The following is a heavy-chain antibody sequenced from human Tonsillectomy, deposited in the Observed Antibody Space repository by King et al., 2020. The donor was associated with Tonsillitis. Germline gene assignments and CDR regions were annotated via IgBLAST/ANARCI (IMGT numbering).Heavy chain of an antibody. CDR1: GGSFNGYY. Sequence: VQLQQWGAGLLKPSETLSLTCAVYGGSFNGYYWSWIRQPPGKGLEWIGEINHSGSTNYNPSLKSRVTISVDTSKNQFSLKLSSVIAADTAVYYCARGPAPTYYYGSGSYYRDYYFDYWGQGTLVTVSS. V-gene: IGHV4-34*01. D-gene: IGHD3-10*01. J-gene: IGHJ4*02. CDR2: INHSGST. CDR3: ARGPAPTYYYGSGSYYRDYYFDY.